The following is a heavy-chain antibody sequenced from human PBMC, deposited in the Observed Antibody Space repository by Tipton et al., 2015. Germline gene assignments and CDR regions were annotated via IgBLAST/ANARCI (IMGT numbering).Heavy chain of an antibody. CDR3: ASRGAGTSHYAMDV. V-gene: IGHV4-59*12. J-gene: IGHJ6*02. CDR2: IDFRGST. D-gene: IGHD6-19*01. CDR1: GGSIDSYY. Sequence: TLSLTCTVSGGSIDSYYWSWIRQPPGKRLGWIGYIDFRGSTEYNPSVKSRVSISVDRSKNQFSLKLTSVTAADTAVYYCASRGAGTSHYAMDVWGQGTTVTVSS.